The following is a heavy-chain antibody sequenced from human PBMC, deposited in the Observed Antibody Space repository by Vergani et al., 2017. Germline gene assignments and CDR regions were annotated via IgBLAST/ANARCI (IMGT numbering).Heavy chain of an antibody. CDR2: IWYDGRNK. CDR1: GFTFSSYG. CDR3: ARSAYGSGSYYDYFDY. D-gene: IGHD3-10*01. Sequence: QVQLVESGGGVVQPGRSLRLSCAASGFTFSSYGMHWVRQAPGKGLEWVAVIWYDGRNKYYADSVKGRFTISRDNSKNTLYLQMNSLRAEDTAVYYCARSAYGSGSYYDYFDYWGQGTLVTVSS. J-gene: IGHJ4*02. V-gene: IGHV3-33*01.